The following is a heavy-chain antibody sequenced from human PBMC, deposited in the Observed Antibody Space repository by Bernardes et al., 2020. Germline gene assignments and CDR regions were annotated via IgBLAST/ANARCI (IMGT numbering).Heavy chain of an antibody. D-gene: IGHD3-3*01. CDR3: AKQGTQPYYNFWSGYLD. CDR1: GFTFSSYA. CDR2: ISGSAGRT. J-gene: IGHJ4*02. V-gene: IGHV3-23*01. Sequence: GGSLRLSCAASGFTFSSYAMSWVRKTPGKGLEWVSAISGSAGRTYSADSVKGRFTISRDNSKNTLYLQMNSLRAEDTAVYYCAKQGTQPYYNFWSGYLDWGQGTLVSVSS.